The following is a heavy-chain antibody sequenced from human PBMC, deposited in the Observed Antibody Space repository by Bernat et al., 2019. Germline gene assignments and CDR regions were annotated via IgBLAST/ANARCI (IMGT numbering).Heavy chain of an antibody. CDR2: INHSGST. J-gene: IGHJ5*02. CDR3: ARRSSGWYRGWFDP. Sequence: QVQLQQWGAGLLKPSETLSLTCAVYGGSFSGYYWSWIRQPPGKGLEWIGEINHSGSTNYNPSLKSRVTISVDTSKNQFPLKLSSVTAADTAVYYCARRSSGWYRGWFDPWGQGTLVTVSS. D-gene: IGHD6-19*01. CDR1: GGSFSGYY. V-gene: IGHV4-34*01.